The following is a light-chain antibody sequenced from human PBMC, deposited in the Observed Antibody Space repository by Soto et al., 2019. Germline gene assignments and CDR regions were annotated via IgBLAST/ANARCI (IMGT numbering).Light chain of an antibody. CDR1: QSVSNNY. V-gene: IGKV3D-20*02. Sequence: EIVLTQSPGTLSLSPGERATLSCRASQSVSNNYLAWYQQKPGQAPRLLIYGASSRATGIPDRFSGSGSGTDFTLTISSLEPDDFAVYYCQQRADWPITFGQGTRLEIK. CDR2: GAS. CDR3: QQRADWPIT. J-gene: IGKJ5*01.